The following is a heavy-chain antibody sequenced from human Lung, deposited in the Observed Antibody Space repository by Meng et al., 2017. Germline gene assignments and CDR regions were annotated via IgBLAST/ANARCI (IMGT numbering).Heavy chain of an antibody. CDR1: GGSFRDYY. V-gene: IGHV4-34*01. CDR3: ARGPTTMAHDFDY. D-gene: IGHD4-11*01. J-gene: IGHJ4*02. CDR2: INHSGST. Sequence: HVELQQWGGGLLQPSETLSLTCVVSGGSFRDYYWSWIRQPPGKGLEWIVDINHSGSTNYNPSLESRATISVDTSQNNLSLKLSSVTAADSAVYYCARGPTTMAHDFDYWGQGTLVTVSS.